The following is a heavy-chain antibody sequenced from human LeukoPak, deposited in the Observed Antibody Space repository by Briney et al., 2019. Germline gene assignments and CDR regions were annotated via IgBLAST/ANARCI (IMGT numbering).Heavy chain of an antibody. CDR1: GYTLTELS. CDR2: FDPEDGET. CDR3: EAASIVGATNWYFDL. D-gene: IGHD1-26*01. V-gene: IGHV1-24*01. Sequence: VASVKVSCKVYGYTLTELSMHWVRQAPGKGLEWMGGFDPEDGETIYAQKFQGRVTMTEDTSTDTAYMELSSLRSEDTAVYYCEAASIVGATNWYFDLWGRGTLVTVSS. J-gene: IGHJ2*01.